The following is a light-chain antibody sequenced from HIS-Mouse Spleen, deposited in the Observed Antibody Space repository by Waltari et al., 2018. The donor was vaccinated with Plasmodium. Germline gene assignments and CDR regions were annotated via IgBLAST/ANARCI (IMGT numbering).Light chain of an antibody. Sequence: DIQMTQSPSSLSASVGDRVTITCRASQSISSYLNWYQQKPGKPPRLLIYAASSLQSGDPSRFSGSGSGTDFTLTISSLQPEDFATYYCQQSYSTWTFGQGTKVEIK. CDR1: QSISSY. CDR3: QQSYSTWT. V-gene: IGKV1-39*01. J-gene: IGKJ1*01. CDR2: AAS.